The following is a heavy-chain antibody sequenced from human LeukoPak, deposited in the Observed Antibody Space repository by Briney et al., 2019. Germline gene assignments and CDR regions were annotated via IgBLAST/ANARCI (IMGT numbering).Heavy chain of an antibody. J-gene: IGHJ3*02. Sequence: GASVKVSCKASGYTLTGYYLHWVRQAPGQGLEWMGRINPNSGGTNYAQKFQGRVTMTGDTSISTAYMELSRLRSDDTAVYFCARAHCSSTTCLNAFDIWGQGTMVTVSS. CDR3: ARAHCSSTTCLNAFDI. D-gene: IGHD2-2*01. V-gene: IGHV1-2*06. CDR1: GYTLTGYY. CDR2: INPNSGGT.